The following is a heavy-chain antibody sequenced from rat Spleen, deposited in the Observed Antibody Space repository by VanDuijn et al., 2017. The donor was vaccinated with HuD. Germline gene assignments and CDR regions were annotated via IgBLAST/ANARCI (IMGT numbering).Heavy chain of an antibody. V-gene: IGHV2-47*01. J-gene: IGHJ2*01. CDR3: ARGPTFLFDY. Sequence: QVQLKESGPGLVQPSQTLSLTCTVSGLSLTSNSVSWIRQPPGKGLEWMGVIWSGGSTAYNSLLKSRLSISRDISKSQVFLKMKSLQTEDTATYYRARGPTFLFDYWGQGVMVTVSS. CDR1: GLSLTSNS. D-gene: IGHD2-1*01. CDR2: IWSGGST.